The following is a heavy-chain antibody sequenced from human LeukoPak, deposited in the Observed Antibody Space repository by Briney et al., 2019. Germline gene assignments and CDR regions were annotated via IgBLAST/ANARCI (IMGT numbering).Heavy chain of an antibody. CDR1: GFSLSSSS. CDR2: ITGGGGST. Sequence: PGGSLRLSCAASGFSLSSSSMSWVRQAPGQGLEWVSVITGGGGSTYYADSVKGRFTISRDNSKNTLYLQMNSLRAEDTAVYYCAKAYYYYYMDVWGKGTTVTVSS. J-gene: IGHJ6*03. CDR3: AKAYYYYYMDV. V-gene: IGHV3-23*01.